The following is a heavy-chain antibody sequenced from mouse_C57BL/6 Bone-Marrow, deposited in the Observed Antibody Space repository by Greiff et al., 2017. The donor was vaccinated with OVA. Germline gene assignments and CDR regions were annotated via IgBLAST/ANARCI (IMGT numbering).Heavy chain of an antibody. CDR2: IDPETGGT. CDR1: GYTFTDYE. V-gene: IGHV1-15*01. J-gene: IGHJ2*01. D-gene: IGHD1-1*01. CDR3: TRKVTTVVPYFDY. Sequence: QVQLQQSGAELVRPGASVTLSCKASGYTFTDYEMHWVKQTPVHGLEWIGAIDPETGGTAYNQKFKGKAILTADKSSSTAYMELRSLTSEDSAVYYGTRKVTTVVPYFDYWGQGTTLTVSS.